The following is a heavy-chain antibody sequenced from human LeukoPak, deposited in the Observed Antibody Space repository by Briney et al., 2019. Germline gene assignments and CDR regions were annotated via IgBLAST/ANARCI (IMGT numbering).Heavy chain of an antibody. V-gene: IGHV3-53*01. J-gene: IGHJ3*02. CDR1: GFTVNSKY. D-gene: IGHD6-13*01. CDR2: VYSGGET. CDR3: AKDHTVGIAAAEGRAFDI. Sequence: GGSLRLSCAASGFTVNSKYMSWIRQAPGTGLEWVSVVYSGGETYYADSVRGRFTVSRDNSKNTLYLQMNSLRAEDTAVYYCAKDHTVGIAAAEGRAFDIWGQGTMVTVSS.